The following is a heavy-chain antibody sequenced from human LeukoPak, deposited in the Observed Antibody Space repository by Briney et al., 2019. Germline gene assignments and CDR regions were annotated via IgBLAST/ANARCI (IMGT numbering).Heavy chain of an antibody. CDR1: GFTFDDYG. J-gene: IGHJ4*02. CDR2: INWNGGST. CDR3: ARDSRLSIPILVVAAATFSFDH. V-gene: IGHV3-20*04. D-gene: IGHD2-15*01. Sequence: GGSLRLSCAASGFTFDDYGMSWVRQAPGKGLEWVSGINWNGGSTGYADSVKGRFTISRDNSKNTLYLQMNSLRPEDTAIYYCARDSRLSIPILVVAAATFSFDHWGQGTLVTVSS.